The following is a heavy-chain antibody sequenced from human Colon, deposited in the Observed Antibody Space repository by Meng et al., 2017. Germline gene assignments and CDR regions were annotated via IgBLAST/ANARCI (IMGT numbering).Heavy chain of an antibody. V-gene: IGHV3-30*01. CDR3: ARDLGWAHFDY. D-gene: IGHD6-19*01. CDR1: GFTFSSYA. J-gene: IGHJ4*02. CDR2: ISYDGSNK. Sequence: GESLKISCAASGFTFSSYAMHWVRQAPGKGLEWVAIISYDGSNKYYADSVKGRFTISRDISKNTLYLQMNSLRAEDTAVYYCARDLGWAHFDYWGQGTLVTFSS.